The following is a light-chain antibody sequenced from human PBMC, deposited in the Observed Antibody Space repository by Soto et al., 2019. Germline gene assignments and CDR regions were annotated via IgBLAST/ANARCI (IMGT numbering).Light chain of an antibody. V-gene: IGKV1-5*03. CDR1: QTISSW. CDR3: QHYNSYPDT. Sequence: DIQMTQSPSTLSGSVGDRVTITCRASQTISSWLAWYQQKPGKAPKLLIYKASTLKSGVPSRFSGSGSGTEFTLTISSLQPDDFATYYCQHYNSYPDTFGQGTRLEI. CDR2: KAS. J-gene: IGKJ5*01.